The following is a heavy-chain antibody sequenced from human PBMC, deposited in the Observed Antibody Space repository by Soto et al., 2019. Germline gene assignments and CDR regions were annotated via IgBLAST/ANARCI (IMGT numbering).Heavy chain of an antibody. Sequence: DVQLVESGGVVIQPGGSLRLSCAASGLTFDDYTMHWVRQVPGKGLEWVALITWDGGSTYYADSVKGRFTISRDNSKNSLYLQINSLRTEDTALYYCTKDSSVTHFDYWGQGTLVTVSS. D-gene: IGHD3-10*01. CDR1: GLTFDDYT. CDR3: TKDSSVTHFDY. CDR2: ITWDGGST. J-gene: IGHJ4*02. V-gene: IGHV3-43*01.